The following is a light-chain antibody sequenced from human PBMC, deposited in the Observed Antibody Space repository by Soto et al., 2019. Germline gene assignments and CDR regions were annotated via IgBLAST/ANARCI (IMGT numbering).Light chain of an antibody. Sequence: EIVLTQSPGTLSLSPGERATLSCRAIQSVSSSQLAWYQQKPGQAPRLLIYGASSRATGIPDRFSGSGSGTDFTLTISRLEPEDFAVYHCQQYNKWSSISFGQGTRLEIK. CDR2: GAS. J-gene: IGKJ5*01. V-gene: IGKV3-20*01. CDR1: QSVSSSQ. CDR3: QQYNKWSSIS.